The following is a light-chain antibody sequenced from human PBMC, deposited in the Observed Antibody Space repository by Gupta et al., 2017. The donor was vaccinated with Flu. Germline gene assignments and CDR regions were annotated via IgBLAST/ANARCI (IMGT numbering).Light chain of an antibody. CDR1: QSVSSY. Sequence: PSTLSWSPGERATLSCRASQSVSSYLAWYQQKPGQAPRLLIYDASNRATGIPARFSGSGSGTDFTLTISSREPEDFAVYYCQQRSNWPFTFGQGTKLEIK. V-gene: IGKV3-11*01. J-gene: IGKJ2*01. CDR2: DAS. CDR3: QQRSNWPFT.